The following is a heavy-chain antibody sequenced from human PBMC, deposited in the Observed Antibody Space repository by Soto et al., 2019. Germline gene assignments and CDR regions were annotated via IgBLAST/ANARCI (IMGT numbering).Heavy chain of an antibody. Sequence: SETLSLTCTVSGGSISSYYWSWIRQPPGKGLEWIGYIYYSGSTNYNPSLKSRVTISVDTSKNQFSLKLSSVTAADTAVYYCARRWGIVVGRYYYYYMDVWGKGTTVIVSS. J-gene: IGHJ6*03. CDR2: IYYSGST. D-gene: IGHD2-15*01. CDR1: GGSISSYY. CDR3: ARRWGIVVGRYYYYYMDV. V-gene: IGHV4-59*08.